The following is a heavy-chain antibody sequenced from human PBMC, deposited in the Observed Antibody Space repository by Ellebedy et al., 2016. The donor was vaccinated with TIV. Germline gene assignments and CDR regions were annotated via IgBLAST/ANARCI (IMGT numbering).Heavy chain of an antibody. CDR2: ISPSGDIT. J-gene: IGHJ3*02. CDR3: TKRGVAWAAFDI. CDR1: GFPFRDVA. V-gene: IGHV3-23*01. Sequence: GESLKTSCAAPGFPFRDVAMNWVRQAPGKGLEWVSAISPSGDITYFADSVKGRFTISRDNSQDTVHLQMHSLRAEDTAVYYCTKRGVAWAAFDIWGPGTLVTVSS. D-gene: IGHD7-27*01.